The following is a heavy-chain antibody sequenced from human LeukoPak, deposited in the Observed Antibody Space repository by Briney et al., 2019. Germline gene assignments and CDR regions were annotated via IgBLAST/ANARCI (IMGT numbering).Heavy chain of an antibody. CDR1: GFTFSSYA. V-gene: IGHV3-64D*09. J-gene: IGHJ4*02. Sequence: GGSLRLSCPASGFTFSSYAMHWVRQAPGKGLEYVSAISSNGRSTYYADSVKGRFTISRDNSKNTLYLQMSSLRAEDTAVYYCVKESVGDQQLDGWGQGTLVTVSS. CDR2: ISSNGRST. D-gene: IGHD6-13*01. CDR3: VKESVGDQQLDG.